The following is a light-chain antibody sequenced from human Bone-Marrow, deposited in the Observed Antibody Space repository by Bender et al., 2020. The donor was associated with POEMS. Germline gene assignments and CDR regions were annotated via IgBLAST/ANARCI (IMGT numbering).Light chain of an antibody. CDR1: SRDFGGYDY. V-gene: IGLV2-14*01. CDR3: ASFTSSSTLEI. CDR2: DVS. J-gene: IGLJ2*01. Sequence: QSALTQPASVSGSPGQSITISCTGTSRDFGGYDYVSWYQQHPGKAPKLMIYDVSNRPSGVSNRFSGSKSGNTASLTISGLQAEDEADYYCASFTSSSTLEIFGGGTELTVL.